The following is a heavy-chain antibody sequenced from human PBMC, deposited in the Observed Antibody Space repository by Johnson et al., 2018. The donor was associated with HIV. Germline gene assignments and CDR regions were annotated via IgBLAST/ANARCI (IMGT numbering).Heavy chain of an antibody. Sequence: QMLLVESGGGVVQPGRSLRLSCAASGFSFSDFSMHWVRQAPGKGLEWVTVISYDGSNKYYADSVKGRFTISRDNSKNTLYLQMNSLRAEDTAVYYCASLYSGYDNDAFDIWGQGTMVTVSS. CDR2: ISYDGSNK. CDR3: ASLYSGYDNDAFDI. CDR1: GFSFSDFS. D-gene: IGHD5-12*01. V-gene: IGHV3-30-3*01. J-gene: IGHJ3*02.